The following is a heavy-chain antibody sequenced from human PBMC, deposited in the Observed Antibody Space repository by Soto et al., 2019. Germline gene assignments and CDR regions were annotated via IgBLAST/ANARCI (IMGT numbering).Heavy chain of an antibody. V-gene: IGHV3-53*01. CDR2: IYSGGST. CDR1: GVTVISNY. Sequence: XGSLDLSCAASGVTVISNYISWVRQAPGKGLEWVSGIYSGGSTYYADSVRGRFTISRDNSKNALYPQMKSLRAEDTAVYYCARDPPATRHGMDVWSQRSTVTVAS. CDR3: ARDPPATRHGMDV. J-gene: IGHJ6*02.